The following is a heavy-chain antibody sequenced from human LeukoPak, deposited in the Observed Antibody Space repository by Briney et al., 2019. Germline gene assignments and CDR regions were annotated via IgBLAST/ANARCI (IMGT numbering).Heavy chain of an antibody. CDR1: GFTFSSYS. CDR3: AREYGGNSEPNWFDP. J-gene: IGHJ5*02. CDR2: ISSISSYI. V-gene: IGHV3-21*01. Sequence: GGSLRLSCAASGFTFSSYSMNWVRQAPGKGLEWVSSISSISSYIYYADSVKGRFTISRDSAKNSLYLQMNSLRAEDTAVYYCAREYGGNSEPNWFDPWGQGTLVTVSS. D-gene: IGHD4-23*01.